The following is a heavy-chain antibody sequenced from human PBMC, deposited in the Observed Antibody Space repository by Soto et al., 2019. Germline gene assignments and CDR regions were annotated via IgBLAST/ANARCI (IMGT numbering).Heavy chain of an antibody. J-gene: IGHJ5*02. CDR3: ARVPEKTGTAWFDP. CDR1: GFTFTLNA. V-gene: IGHV3-23*01. Sequence: EVQLLDSGGGLAHPGESLRLSCEASGFTFTLNAMTWLRQAPGKGLQWVSAISRGGSSTYYADSVRGRFTISRDNSQNTVYLQMNHLRDEDTALYYCARVPEKTGTAWFDPWGQGTLVTVSS. D-gene: IGHD1-7*01. CDR2: ISRGGSST.